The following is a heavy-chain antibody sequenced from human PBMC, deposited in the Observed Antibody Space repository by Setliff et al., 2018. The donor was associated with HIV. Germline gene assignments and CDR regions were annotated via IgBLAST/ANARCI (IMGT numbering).Heavy chain of an antibody. V-gene: IGHV4-4*07. D-gene: IGHD6-19*01. Sequence: PSETLSLTCNVSGVSVRNFYWSWLRQTAGKGLEWLGRVYVSGNTNSNPSLKSRVTMSLDRAKNQVSLELDSVTAADTAVYFCARDIQWRNFYHYMDVWGTGATVTVSS. CDR2: VYVSGNT. CDR1: GVSVRNFY. CDR3: ARDIQWRNFYHYMDV. J-gene: IGHJ6*03.